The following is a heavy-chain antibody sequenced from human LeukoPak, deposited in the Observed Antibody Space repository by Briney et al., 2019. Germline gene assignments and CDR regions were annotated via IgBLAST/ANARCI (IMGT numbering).Heavy chain of an antibody. J-gene: IGHJ4*02. Sequence: GGSLRLSCAASGFTFSSYWMSWVRQAPGKGLEWVSVIYSGGSTYYADSVKGRFTISRDNSKNTLYLQMNSLRAEDTAVYYCARDGSYYGSGSYDYWGQGTLVTVSS. D-gene: IGHD3-10*01. CDR1: GFTFSSYW. V-gene: IGHV3-53*01. CDR3: ARDGSYYGSGSYDY. CDR2: IYSGGST.